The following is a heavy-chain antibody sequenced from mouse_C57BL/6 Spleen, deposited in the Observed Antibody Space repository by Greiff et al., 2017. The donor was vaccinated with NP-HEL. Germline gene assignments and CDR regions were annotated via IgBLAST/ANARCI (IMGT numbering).Heavy chain of an antibody. CDR3: ARDPGYYGSHWYFDV. D-gene: IGHD1-1*01. Sequence: DVKLQESGPGLVKPSQSLSLTCSVTGYSITSGYYWNWIRQFPGNKLEWMGYISYDGSNNYNPSLKNRISITRDTSKNQFFLKLNSVTTEDTATYYCARDPGYYGSHWYFDVWGTGTTVTVSS. V-gene: IGHV3-6*01. CDR1: GYSITSGYY. CDR2: ISYDGSN. J-gene: IGHJ1*03.